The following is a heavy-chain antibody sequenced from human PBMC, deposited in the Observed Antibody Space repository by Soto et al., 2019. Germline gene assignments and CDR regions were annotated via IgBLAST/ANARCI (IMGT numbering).Heavy chain of an antibody. J-gene: IGHJ4*02. D-gene: IGHD3-9*01. CDR3: VRPDSTGYYSH. V-gene: IGHV5-51*01. Sequence: LKISCKGSGYSFTNYWIGWVRQMPGKGLEWMGIINPADSDTRYSPSFQGQVTVSVDKSISTAYLQRGSLEASDTAMYYCVRPDSTGYYSHWGQGTPVTVSS. CDR1: GYSFTNYW. CDR2: INPADSDT.